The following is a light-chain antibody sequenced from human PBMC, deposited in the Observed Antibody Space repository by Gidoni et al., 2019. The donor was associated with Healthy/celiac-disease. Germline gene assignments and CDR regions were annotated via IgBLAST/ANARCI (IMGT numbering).Light chain of an antibody. V-gene: IGKV3-11*01. Sequence: EIVLTQSPATLSLSPGERATLSCRASQSVSSYLAWYQQKPGQAPRLLIYDASNSATGIPARFSGIGSGTDFTLTISSLEPEDCAVYYCQQRSNWPLYTFGQGTKLEIK. J-gene: IGKJ2*01. CDR2: DAS. CDR1: QSVSSY. CDR3: QQRSNWPLYT.